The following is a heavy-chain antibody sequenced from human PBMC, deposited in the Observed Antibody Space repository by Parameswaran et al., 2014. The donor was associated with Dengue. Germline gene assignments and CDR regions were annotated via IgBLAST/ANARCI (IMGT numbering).Heavy chain of an antibody. CDR2: INPNSGGT. D-gene: IGHD2-2*01. Sequence: WVRQAPGQGLEWMGWINPNSGGTKYAQKFQGWVTMTRDTSISTAYMELSRLRSDDTAVYYCAREERSGYCSSTSCPYGMDVWGQGTTVTVSS. J-gene: IGHJ6*02. V-gene: IGHV1-2*04. CDR3: AREERSGYCSSTSCPYGMDV.